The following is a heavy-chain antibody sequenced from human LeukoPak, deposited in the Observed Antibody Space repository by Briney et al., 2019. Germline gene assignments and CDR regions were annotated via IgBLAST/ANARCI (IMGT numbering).Heavy chain of an antibody. Sequence: GGSLRLSCAASGFTFSSYAMSWVRQAPGKGLEWVSAISGSGGSTYYADSVRGRFTISRDNSKNTLYLQMNSLRAEDTAVYYCAKDLYYYDSSGYLDYWGQGTLATVS. V-gene: IGHV3-23*01. CDR2: ISGSGGST. CDR1: GFTFSSYA. D-gene: IGHD3-22*01. J-gene: IGHJ4*02. CDR3: AKDLYYYDSSGYLDY.